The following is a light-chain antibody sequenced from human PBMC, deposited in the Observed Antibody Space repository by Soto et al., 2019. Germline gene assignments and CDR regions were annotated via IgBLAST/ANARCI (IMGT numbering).Light chain of an antibody. CDR2: EAY. CDR3: MQSIQLPLT. CDR1: QSLLHRSGKTY. V-gene: IGKV2D-29*01. J-gene: IGKJ4*01. Sequence: DIVVTQTPLSLSVTPGQLASISCKSSQSLLHRSGKTYLYWYLXKPGQAQQAXIYEAYNRFSGVPDRFSGSGSGTDRTLEISRVETEDVGVYYCMQSIQLPLTFGGGTKVDI.